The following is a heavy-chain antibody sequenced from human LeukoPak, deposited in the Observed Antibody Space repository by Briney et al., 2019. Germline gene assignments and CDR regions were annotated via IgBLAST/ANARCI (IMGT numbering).Heavy chain of an antibody. CDR1: GGTFSSYA. V-gene: IGHV1-69*13. Sequence: GASVKVSCKASGGTFSSYAISWVRQAPGQGLEWMGGIIPIFGTANYAQKFQGRVTITADESTSTAYMELSSLRSEDTAVYYCARGGVEYSSSEPFDYWGQGTLVTVSS. J-gene: IGHJ4*02. CDR2: IIPIFGTA. D-gene: IGHD6-6*01. CDR3: ARGGVEYSSSEPFDY.